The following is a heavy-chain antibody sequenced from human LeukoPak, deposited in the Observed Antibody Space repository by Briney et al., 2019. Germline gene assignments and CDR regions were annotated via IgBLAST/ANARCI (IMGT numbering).Heavy chain of an antibody. D-gene: IGHD6-19*01. J-gene: IGHJ6*03. CDR2: INSDGSIT. V-gene: IGHV3-74*03. Sequence: GGSLRLSCAASGFTFSSYWMHWVRQTPGKGLVWVSRINSDGSITTYADSVKGRSTISRDNAKNTLYVQMNSLRAEDTGVYYCARGGTSGGAPDYYYYMDVWGKGTTVTVSS. CDR1: GFTFSSYW. CDR3: ARGGTSGGAPDYYYYMDV.